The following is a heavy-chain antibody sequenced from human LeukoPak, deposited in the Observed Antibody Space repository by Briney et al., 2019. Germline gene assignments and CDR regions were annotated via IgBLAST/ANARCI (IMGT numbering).Heavy chain of an antibody. D-gene: IGHD2/OR15-2a*01. CDR1: GFTFDDYA. V-gene: IGHV3-9*01. Sequence: GGSLRLSCAASGFTFDDYAMHWVRQAPGKGLEWVSGISWNSGSIGYADSVKGRFTISRDNAKNSLYLQMKSLRAEDTAVYYCVKDFHFWGQGTLVTVSS. J-gene: IGHJ4*02. CDR2: ISWNSGSI. CDR3: VKDFHF.